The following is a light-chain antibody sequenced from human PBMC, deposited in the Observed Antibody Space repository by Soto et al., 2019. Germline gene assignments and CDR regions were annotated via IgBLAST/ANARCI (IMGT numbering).Light chain of an antibody. V-gene: IGKV3-15*01. CDR2: GAS. CDR1: QSVSSN. CDR3: QQYNNWPYT. J-gene: IGKJ2*01. Sequence: EIVMTQSPATLSVSPGERATLSCRASQSVSSNLAWYQQKTGQAPRLLIYGASTRATGIPGRFSGSGSGTEFSLTISSLQSEDFAVYYCQQYNNWPYTCGQGTKLEIK.